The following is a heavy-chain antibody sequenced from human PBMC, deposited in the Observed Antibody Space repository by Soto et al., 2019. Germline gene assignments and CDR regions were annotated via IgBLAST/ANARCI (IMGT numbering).Heavy chain of an antibody. V-gene: IGHV4-39*01. CDR1: NGSTSSRSFY. J-gene: IGHJ4*02. D-gene: IGHD3-16*01. CDR2: VFYSEST. Sequence: QPQLQESGPGLVKPSETLSLTCTVSNGSTSSRSFYWGWIRQPPGKGLVWIGHVFYSESTFYNPSLRSRVTTSAHTSDNRFFLNMRSVAAAETAIYYCGCREGGGCDYWGPGTLVSVSS. CDR3: GCREGGGCDY.